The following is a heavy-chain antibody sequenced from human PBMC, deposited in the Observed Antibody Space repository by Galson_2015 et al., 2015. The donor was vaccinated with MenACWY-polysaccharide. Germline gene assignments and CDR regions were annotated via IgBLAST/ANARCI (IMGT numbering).Heavy chain of an antibody. CDR3: AKDHSYGRASSFDY. V-gene: IGHV3-9*01. CDR1: GFTFDDYA. CDR2: ISWNSGSI. J-gene: IGHJ4*02. D-gene: IGHD3-10*01. Sequence: SLRLSCAASGFTFDDYAMHWVRQAPGKGLEWVSGISWNSGSIGYADSVKGRFTISRDNAKNSLYLQTNSLRAEDTALYYCAKDHSYGRASSFDYWGQGTLVTVSS.